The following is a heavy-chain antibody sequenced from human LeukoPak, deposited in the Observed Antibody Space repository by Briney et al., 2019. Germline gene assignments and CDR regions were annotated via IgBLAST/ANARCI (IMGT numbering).Heavy chain of an antibody. CDR1: GYSFTTYW. D-gene: IGHD3-22*01. CDR2: IYPGDSDT. J-gene: IGHJ4*02. CDR3: GRYYYHSSGYLEY. Sequence: GESLKTSSKGSGYSFTTYWIGWVRQMPGKGLEWMGIIYPGDSDTIYSPSFQGQVIISADKSINTAYLQWSSLKASDTAMYYCGRYYYHSSGYLEYWGQGTLVTVSS. V-gene: IGHV5-51*01.